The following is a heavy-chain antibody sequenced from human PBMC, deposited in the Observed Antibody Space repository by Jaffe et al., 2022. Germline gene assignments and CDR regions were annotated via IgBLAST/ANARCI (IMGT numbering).Heavy chain of an antibody. D-gene: IGHD1-1*01. Sequence: EVELVQSGAEVKNPGSTVSISCKVSGYIFTDYFMHWVRQAPGKGFEWMGFVDPADGETIYADNFQGRVTIFADTSKATVFMHLSTLTSDDTAVYFCAGRPMSSTGLDYWGQGTLVTISS. CDR1: GYIFTDYF. V-gene: IGHV1-69-2*01. CDR3: AGRPMSSTGLDY. J-gene: IGHJ4*02. CDR2: VDPADGET.